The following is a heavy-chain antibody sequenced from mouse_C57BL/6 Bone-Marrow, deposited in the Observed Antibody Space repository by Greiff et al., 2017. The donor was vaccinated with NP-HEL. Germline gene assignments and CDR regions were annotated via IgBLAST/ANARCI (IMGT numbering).Heavy chain of an antibody. CDR1: GYTFTSYG. J-gene: IGHJ3*01. V-gene: IGHV1-81*01. Sequence: VKLMESGAELARPGASVKLSCKASGYTFTSYGISWVKQRTGQGLEWIGEIYPRSGNTYYNEKFKGKATLTADKSSSTAYMELRSLTSEDSAVYFCARFYDYDGPFAYWGQGTLVTVSA. CDR2: IYPRSGNT. D-gene: IGHD2-4*01. CDR3: ARFYDYDGPFAY.